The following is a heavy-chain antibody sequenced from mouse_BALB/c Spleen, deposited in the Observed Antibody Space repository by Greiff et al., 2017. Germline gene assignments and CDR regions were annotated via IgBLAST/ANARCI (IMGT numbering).Heavy chain of an antibody. CDR3: ARYGNYDWYFDV. CDR2: IWSGGST. D-gene: IGHD2-10*02. J-gene: IGHJ1*01. V-gene: IGHV2-2*02. CDR1: GFSLPSYG. Sequence: VQLHQSGPGLVQPSQSLSITCTVPGFSLPSYGVHWVRQSPGKGLEWLGVIWSGGSTDYNAAFISRLSISKDNSKSQVFFKMNSLQANDTAIYYCARYGNYDWYFDVWGAGTTVTVSS.